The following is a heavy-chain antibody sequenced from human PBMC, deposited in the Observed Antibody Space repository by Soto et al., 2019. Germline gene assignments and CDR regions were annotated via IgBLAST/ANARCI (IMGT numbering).Heavy chain of an antibody. CDR2: IYHSGST. CDR1: GGSISSSNW. V-gene: IGHV4-4*02. J-gene: IGHJ5*02. D-gene: IGHD1-7*01. Sequence: PSETLSLTCAVSGGSISSSNWWSWVRQPPGKGLEWIGEIYHSGSTNYNPSLKSRITISVDKSKNQFSVKLSSVTAADTAVYYCAGNKNWNYGRDSFDPGGQGTLVTVS. CDR3: AGNKNWNYGRDSFDP.